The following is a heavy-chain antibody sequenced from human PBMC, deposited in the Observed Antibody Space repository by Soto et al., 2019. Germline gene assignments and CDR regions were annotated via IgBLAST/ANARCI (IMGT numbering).Heavy chain of an antibody. Sequence: QVQLQESGPGLVKPSQTLSLTCTVSGGSISSGGYYWSWIRQHPGKGLEWIGYIYYSGSTYYNPSLKSRVTISVDTSKNQFSLKLSSVTAADTAVYYCARVVSSSPAGGATIDSWGQGTLVTVSS. V-gene: IGHV4-31*03. J-gene: IGHJ4*02. CDR1: GGSISSGGYY. CDR2: IYYSGST. D-gene: IGHD6-6*01. CDR3: ARVVSSSPAGGATIDS.